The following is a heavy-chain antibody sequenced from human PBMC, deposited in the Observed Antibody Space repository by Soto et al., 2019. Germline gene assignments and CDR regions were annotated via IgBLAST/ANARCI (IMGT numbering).Heavy chain of an antibody. CDR1: GGTFRNYP. CDR3: ARGPLVVLNYFES. J-gene: IGHJ4*02. CDR2: IFPLTDIP. V-gene: IGHV1-69*02. Sequence: QVQLVQSGTEVKKPGSSVKVSCKASGGTFRNYPINWVRQAPGQGLEWMGSIFPLTDIPDYAQNFQARVTISADKSTSTAYMELGSLTSDDTAMYFCARGPLVVLNYFESWGQGTLVTVSS.